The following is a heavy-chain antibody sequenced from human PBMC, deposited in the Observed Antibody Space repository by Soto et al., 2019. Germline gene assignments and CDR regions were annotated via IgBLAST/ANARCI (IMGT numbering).Heavy chain of an antibody. CDR3: ARDLGDFWSGYYNTYYYGMDV. CDR2: ISYDGSNK. V-gene: IGHV3-30-3*01. D-gene: IGHD3-3*01. Sequence: SGGSLRLSCAASGFTFSNYAMHWGCQAPGKGLEWVAVISYDGSNKYYADSVKGRFTISRDNSKNTLYLQMNSLRAEDTAVYYCARDLGDFWSGYYNTYYYGMDVWGQGTTVTVSS. CDR1: GFTFSNYA. J-gene: IGHJ6*02.